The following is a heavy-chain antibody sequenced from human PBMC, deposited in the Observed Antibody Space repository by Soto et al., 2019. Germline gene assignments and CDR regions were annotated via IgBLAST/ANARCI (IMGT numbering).Heavy chain of an antibody. D-gene: IGHD1-26*01. CDR1: GYTLTEFS. Sequence: DSVTVSCKVSGYTLTEFSMHWVRQAPGKGLEWVGGFDPEDAETLYAQKFQGRVTMTEDTSTDTAYMELSSLRSEDTAGDYCATGLQRELRNSAFDIWGEGTMGTV. J-gene: IGHJ3*02. CDR3: ATGLQRELRNSAFDI. CDR2: FDPEDAET. V-gene: IGHV1-24*01.